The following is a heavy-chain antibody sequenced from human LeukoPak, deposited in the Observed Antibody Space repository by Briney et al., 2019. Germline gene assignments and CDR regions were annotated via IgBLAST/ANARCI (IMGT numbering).Heavy chain of an antibody. V-gene: IGHV3-21*01. J-gene: IGHJ6*02. Sequence: PGGSLRLSCAASGFTFSSYSMNWVRQAPGKGLEWVSSISSSSSYIYYADSVKGRFTISRDNAKNSLYLQMNSLRDEDTAVYYCARDNSVFWSGYSPLPYYYYYGMDVWGQGTTVTVSS. CDR1: GFTFSSYS. CDR2: ISSSSSYI. CDR3: ARDNSVFWSGYSPLPYYYYYGMDV. D-gene: IGHD3-3*01.